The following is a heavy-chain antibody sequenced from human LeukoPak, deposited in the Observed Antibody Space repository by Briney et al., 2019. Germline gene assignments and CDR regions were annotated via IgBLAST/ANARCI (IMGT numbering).Heavy chain of an antibody. CDR3: ARGRRWLQAESPKDY. J-gene: IGHJ4*02. CDR1: GFTFSSYG. D-gene: IGHD5-24*01. V-gene: IGHV3-33*01. Sequence: GGPLRLSCAASGFTFSSYGMHWVRQAPGKGLEWVAVIWYDGSNKYYADSVKGRFTISRDNSKNTLYLQMNSLRAEDTAVYYCARGRRWLQAESPKDYWGQGTLVTVSS. CDR2: IWYDGSNK.